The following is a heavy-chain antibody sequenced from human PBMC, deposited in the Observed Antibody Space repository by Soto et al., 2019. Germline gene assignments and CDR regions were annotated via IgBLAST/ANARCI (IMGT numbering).Heavy chain of an antibody. CDR3: AGLKLDTDYGDYALGY. Sequence: GGSLRLSCAASGFTFSSYSMNWVRQAPGKGLEWVSYISSSSSNIYYAESVKGRFTISSDNSKNSLYLQMNSLRAEDTAVYYCAGLKLDTDYGDYALGYWGQGTLVTVSS. V-gene: IGHV3-48*01. CDR2: ISSSSSNI. D-gene: IGHD4-17*01. CDR1: GFTFSSYS. J-gene: IGHJ4*02.